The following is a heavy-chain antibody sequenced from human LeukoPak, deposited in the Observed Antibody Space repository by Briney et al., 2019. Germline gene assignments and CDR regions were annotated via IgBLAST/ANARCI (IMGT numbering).Heavy chain of an antibody. J-gene: IGHJ4*02. V-gene: IGHV4-59*08. CDR2: ISYSGST. CDR1: GGSTSSYY. D-gene: IGHD1-1*01. CDR3: ARQSRGTTARLFDY. Sequence: PSETLSLTCSVSGGSTSSYYWSWIRQPPGKGLEWIGYISYSGSTNYNPSLESRVTISGDTSKNQFSLKLSSATAADTAFYYCARQSRGTTARLFDYWGQGTLVTVSS.